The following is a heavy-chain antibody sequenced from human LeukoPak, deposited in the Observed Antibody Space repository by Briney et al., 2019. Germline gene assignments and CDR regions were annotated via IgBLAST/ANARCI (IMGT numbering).Heavy chain of an antibody. V-gene: IGHV1-18*01. D-gene: IGHD3-22*01. J-gene: IGHJ3*02. CDR1: GYTFTSYG. CDR2: ISAYNGNT. Sequence: ASVKVSCKAFGYTFTSYGISWVRQAPGQGLEWMGWISAYNGNTNYAQKLQGRVTMTTDTSTSTAYMELRSLRSDDTAVYYCARVDYYDSSGHPSGAFDIWGQGTMVTVSS. CDR3: ARVDYYDSSGHPSGAFDI.